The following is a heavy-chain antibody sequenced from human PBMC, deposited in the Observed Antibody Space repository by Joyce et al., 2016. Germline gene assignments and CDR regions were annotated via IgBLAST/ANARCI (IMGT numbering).Heavy chain of an antibody. CDR1: GASISSYY. V-gene: IGHV4-59*01. D-gene: IGHD3-10*01. J-gene: IGHJ3*01. CDR3: ARMKATGLYGLDV. Sequence: QVQLKESGPGLVKPSETLSLICSVSGASISSYYWSWIRQPPGKGLECIGYIRYRGSTNYQATLKSRVTISVDTSKNQFSLKLTSVTAADTAVYYCARMKATGLYGLDVWGLGTMVTVSS. CDR2: IRYRGST.